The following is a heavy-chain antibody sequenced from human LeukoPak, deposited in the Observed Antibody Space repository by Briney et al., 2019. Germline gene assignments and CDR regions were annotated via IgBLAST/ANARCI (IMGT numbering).Heavy chain of an antibody. J-gene: IGHJ4*02. CDR3: AKDRYSYAFEYSDS. CDR1: GFTFSSYG. CDR2: ISNDRSKK. D-gene: IGHD5-18*01. V-gene: IGHV3-30*18. Sequence: GGSLRLSCAASGFTFSSYGMHWVRQAPGKGLDWVAVISNDRSKKYYADSVKGRFTISRDNSKNTLSLQVSSLRTEDTAVYYCAKDRYSYAFEYSDSWGQGTLVTVSS.